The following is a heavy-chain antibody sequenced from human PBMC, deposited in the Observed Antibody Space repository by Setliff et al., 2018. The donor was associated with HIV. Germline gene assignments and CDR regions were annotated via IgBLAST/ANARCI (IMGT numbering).Heavy chain of an antibody. V-gene: IGHV3-7*03. CDR2: IDEHGEKK. Sequence: GGSLRLSCAASGGSISRASFYWGWARQAPGKGLEWVANIDEHGEKKYYVGSLRGRFTISRDNAKNSLYLQMNTLRAEDTAMYYCAALSLRTNVVYGILSTRFDPWGQGTLVTVSS. J-gene: IGHJ5*02. CDR1: GGSISRAS. CDR3: AALSLRTNVVYGILSTRFDP. D-gene: IGHD2-8*01.